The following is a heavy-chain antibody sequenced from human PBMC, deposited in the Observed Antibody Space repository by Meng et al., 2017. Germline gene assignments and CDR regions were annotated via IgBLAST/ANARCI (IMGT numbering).Heavy chain of an antibody. D-gene: IGHD3-3*01. J-gene: IGHJ2*01. CDR2: INGRGSST. Sequence: ESGGGLVQTGGSRRLSCSASGFTFSNYAMSWVRQAPGKGLEWVATINGRGSSTDYADSVKGRFTISRDNSKNTVYMQMNSLRAEDTAVYYCAKSIRNWYFDLWGRGTLVTVSS. V-gene: IGHV3-23*01. CDR1: GFTFSNYA. CDR3: AKSIRNWYFDL.